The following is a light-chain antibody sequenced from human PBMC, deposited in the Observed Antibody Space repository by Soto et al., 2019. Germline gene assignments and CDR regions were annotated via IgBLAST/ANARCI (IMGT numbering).Light chain of an antibody. CDR1: QSVSSY. J-gene: IGKJ2*01. Sequence: EIVLTQSPATLSLSPGERATLSCRASQSVSSYLAWYQQKPGQAPSRLIYDASNRATGIPARFSGSGSGTDFTLTISSLEPEDFAVYYCKQRSNWPYTFGQGTKLEIK. CDR3: KQRSNWPYT. CDR2: DAS. V-gene: IGKV3-11*01.